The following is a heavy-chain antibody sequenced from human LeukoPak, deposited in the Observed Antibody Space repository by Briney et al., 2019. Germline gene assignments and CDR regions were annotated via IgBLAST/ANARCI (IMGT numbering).Heavy chain of an antibody. Sequence: GASVKVSCKASGGTFSSYAISWVRQAPGQGLEWMGGIIPIFGTANYAQKFQGRVTITADESTSTAYMELSGLRSEDTAVYYCARGPYGLSYYYGMDVWGQGTTVTVSS. CDR2: IIPIFGTA. V-gene: IGHV1-69*13. D-gene: IGHD3-10*01. CDR1: GGTFSSYA. CDR3: ARGPYGLSYYYGMDV. J-gene: IGHJ6*02.